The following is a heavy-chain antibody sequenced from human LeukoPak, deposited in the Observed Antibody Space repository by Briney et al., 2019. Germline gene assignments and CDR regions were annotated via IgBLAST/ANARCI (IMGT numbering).Heavy chain of an antibody. J-gene: IGHJ4*02. V-gene: IGHV3-53*01. CDR1: GFTVSSNY. CDR3: AKDLVRGVIIAYYFDY. Sequence: GGSLRLSCAASGFTVSSNYMSWVRQAPGKGLEWVSVIYSGGSIYYADSVKGRFTISRDNAKNSLYLQMNSLRAEDTAVYYCAKDLVRGVIIAYYFDYWGQGTLVTVSS. D-gene: IGHD3-10*01. CDR2: IYSGGSI.